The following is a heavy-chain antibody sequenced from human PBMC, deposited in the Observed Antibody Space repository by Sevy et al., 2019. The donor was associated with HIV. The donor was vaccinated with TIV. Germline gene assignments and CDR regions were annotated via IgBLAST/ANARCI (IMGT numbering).Heavy chain of an antibody. J-gene: IGHJ4*02. CDR1: GFTFSDNY. Sequence: GGSLRLSCAASGFTFSDNYMSWIRQAPGKGLEWVSYISSSGSNIYYADSVKGRFTVSRDNAKNSMYLQMNSLRAEDTALYYCARDLHRGLSGSTSGYWGQGTLVTVSS. D-gene: IGHD3-3*01. V-gene: IGHV3-11*01. CDR3: ARDLHRGLSGSTSGY. CDR2: ISSSGSNI.